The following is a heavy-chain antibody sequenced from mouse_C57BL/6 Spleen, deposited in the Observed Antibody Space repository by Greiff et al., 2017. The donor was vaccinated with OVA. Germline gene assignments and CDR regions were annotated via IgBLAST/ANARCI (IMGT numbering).Heavy chain of an antibody. J-gene: IGHJ3*01. CDR2: ISSGGDYI. V-gene: IGHV5-9-1*02. Sequence: EVKLMESGEGLVKPGGSLKLSCAASGFTFSSYAMSWVRQTPEKRLEWVAYISSGGDYIYYADTVKGRFTISRDNARNTLYLQMSSLKSEDTAMYYCTREGGGSWFAYWGQGTLVTVSA. CDR1: GFTFSSYA. CDR3: TREGGGSWFAY.